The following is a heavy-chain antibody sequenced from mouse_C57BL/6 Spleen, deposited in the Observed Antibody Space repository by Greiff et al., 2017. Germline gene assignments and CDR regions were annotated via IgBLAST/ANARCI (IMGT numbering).Heavy chain of an antibody. CDR1: GYSITSDY. CDR3: ARYGTVGAMDY. V-gene: IGHV3-8*01. D-gene: IGHD1-1*01. Sequence: DVKLHESGPGLAKPSQTLSLTCSVTGYSITSDYCNWSRRFSGGKLQYMRYISYSGSTYYNPSLKSRISITRDTSKNQYYLQLNSVTTEDTATYYCARYGTVGAMDYWGQGTSVTVSS. J-gene: IGHJ4*01. CDR2: ISYSGST.